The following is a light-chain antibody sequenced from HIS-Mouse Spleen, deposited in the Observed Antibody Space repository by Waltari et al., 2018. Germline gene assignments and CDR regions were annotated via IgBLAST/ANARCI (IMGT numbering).Light chain of an antibody. CDR2: AAS. V-gene: IGKV1-8*01. CDR3: QQFNSYPRT. J-gene: IGKJ4*01. CDR1: QGISSY. Sequence: AIRMTQSPSSFSASTGDRVTITCRASQGISSYLAWYQQKPGKAPKLLIYAASTLQSGVPSRFSGSGSGTDFTLTISCLQPEDFATYYCQQFNSYPRTFGGGTKVEIK.